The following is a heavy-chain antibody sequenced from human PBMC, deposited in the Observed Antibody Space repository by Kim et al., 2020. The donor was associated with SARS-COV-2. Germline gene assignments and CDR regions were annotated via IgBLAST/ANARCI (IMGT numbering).Heavy chain of an antibody. V-gene: IGHV4-34*01. J-gene: IGHJ4*02. CDR2: INHSGST. CDR3: ARGYYGSGSYLIMLYYFDY. D-gene: IGHD3-10*01. Sequence: SETLSLTCAVYGGSFSGYYWSWIRQPPGKGLEWIGEINHSGSTNYNPSLKSRVTISVDTSKNQFSLKLSSVTAADTAVYYCARGYYGSGSYLIMLYYFDYWGQGTLVTVSS. CDR1: GGSFSGYY.